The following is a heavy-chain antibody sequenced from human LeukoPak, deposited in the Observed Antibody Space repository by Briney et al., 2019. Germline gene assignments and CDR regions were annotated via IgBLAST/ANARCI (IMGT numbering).Heavy chain of an antibody. V-gene: IGHV3-23*01. CDR3: AKWGSGSPSDGMDV. D-gene: IGHD3-10*01. J-gene: IGHJ6*02. CDR2: IGGSRGST. CDR1: GFTFSTYA. Sequence: GSPRLSCATSGFTFSTYAISWVCQAPGKGLEWVSAIGGSRGSTYYSNSAMERLTISRDNSKNTLYLQMNSLRAEDTAVYYCAKWGSGSPSDGMDVWGQGTLVTVSS.